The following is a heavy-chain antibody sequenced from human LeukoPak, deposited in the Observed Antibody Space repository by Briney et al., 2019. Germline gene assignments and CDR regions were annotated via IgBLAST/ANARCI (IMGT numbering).Heavy chain of an antibody. Sequence: ASVKVSCKASGYTFTGYYMHWVRQAPGQGLEWMGRINPNSGGTNYAQKFQGRVTMTRDTSISTAYMELSRLRSDDTAVYYCARGSSSGWSPFDYWGQGTLVIVSS. V-gene: IGHV1-2*06. CDR3: ARGSSSGWSPFDY. CDR2: INPNSGGT. J-gene: IGHJ4*02. CDR1: GYTFTGYY. D-gene: IGHD6-19*01.